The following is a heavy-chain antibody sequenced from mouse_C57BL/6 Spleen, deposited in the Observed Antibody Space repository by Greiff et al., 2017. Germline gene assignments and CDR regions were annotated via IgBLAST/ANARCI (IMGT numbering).Heavy chain of an antibody. CDR2: ISSGGSYT. Sequence: EVKLVESGGDLVKPGGSLKLSCAASGFTFSSYGMSWVRQTPDKRLEWVATISSGGSYTYYPDSVKGRFTISRDNAKNTLYLQMSSLKSEDTAMYYCARLGTVVSYAMDYWGQGTSVTVSS. CDR1: GFTFSSYG. CDR3: ARLGTVVSYAMDY. V-gene: IGHV5-6*01. D-gene: IGHD1-1*01. J-gene: IGHJ4*01.